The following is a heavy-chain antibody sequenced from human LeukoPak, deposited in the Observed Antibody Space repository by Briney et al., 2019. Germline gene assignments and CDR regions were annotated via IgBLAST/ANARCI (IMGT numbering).Heavy chain of an antibody. CDR1: GFPFSNSA. J-gene: IGHJ6*02. Sequence: PVKVSCKASGFPFSNSAMQWVRQARGQRLEGIGWIVVGSGKTNYAQKYQERVTITRDMSTSTAYMELSSLRSEDTAVYYCAAGHHYDSKDPRFGMDVWGQGTTVTVSS. D-gene: IGHD3-22*01. CDR3: AAGHHYDSKDPRFGMDV. V-gene: IGHV1-58*02. CDR2: IVVGSGKT.